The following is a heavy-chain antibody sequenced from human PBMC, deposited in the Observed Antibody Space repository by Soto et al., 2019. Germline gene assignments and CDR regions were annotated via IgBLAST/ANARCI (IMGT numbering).Heavy chain of an antibody. V-gene: IGHV1-69*06. CDR2: IIPISGAA. J-gene: IGHJ4*02. CDR1: GGTFSNYV. Sequence: QVQLVQSGAEVKKPGSSVKVSCKASGGTFSNYVVNWVRQAPGQGLEWMGRIIPISGAANYAQKFQGRVKITADKSTSTSYMVLSSLRSEDTAVYYCARDMTRTVVPYFDFWGQGTLVTVSS. D-gene: IGHD1-7*01. CDR3: ARDMTRTVVPYFDF.